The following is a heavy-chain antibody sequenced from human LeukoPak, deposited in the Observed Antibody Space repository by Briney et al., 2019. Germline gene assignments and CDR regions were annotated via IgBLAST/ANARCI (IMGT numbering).Heavy chain of an antibody. V-gene: IGHV6-1*01. CDR1: GDSVSSNSAA. D-gene: IGHD5-18*01. CDR2: TYYRSKWYN. J-gene: IGHJ3*02. Sequence: SQTLSLTCAISGDSVSSNSAAWNWIRQSPSRGLEWLGRTYYRSKWYNDYAVSEKSRITINPDTSKNQFSLQLNSVTAADTAVYYCARSGYSYVIDAFDIWGQGTMVTVSS. CDR3: ARSGYSYVIDAFDI.